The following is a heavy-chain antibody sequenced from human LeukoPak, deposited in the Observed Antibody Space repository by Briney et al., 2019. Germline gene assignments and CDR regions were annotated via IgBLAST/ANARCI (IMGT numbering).Heavy chain of an antibody. J-gene: IGHJ4*02. CDR1: GFTFSSYG. CDR2: ISYDGSNK. Sequence: GGSLRLSCAAPGFTFSSYGMHWVRQAPGKGLEWVAVISYDGSNKYYADSVKGRFTISRDNSKNTLYLQMNSLRAEDTAVYYCARRTAMVSLDYWGQGTLVTVSS. CDR3: ARRTAMVSLDY. D-gene: IGHD5-18*01. V-gene: IGHV3-30*03.